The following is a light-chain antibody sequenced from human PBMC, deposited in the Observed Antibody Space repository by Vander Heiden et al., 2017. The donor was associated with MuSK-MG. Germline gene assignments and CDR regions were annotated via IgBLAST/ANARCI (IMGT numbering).Light chain of an antibody. V-gene: IGKV1-17*01. CDR2: AAS. CDR3: QQHKSYPWT. CDR1: QGIRSD. Sequence: DIPMTQSPSPLSASVGDRVTIPCRASQGIRSDLGWYQKKPGKPPKRLINAASILQRGVPSRFRGSGSGTEFTLTISSLQPEDLATYYCQQHKSYPWTFGQGTKVEIK. J-gene: IGKJ1*01.